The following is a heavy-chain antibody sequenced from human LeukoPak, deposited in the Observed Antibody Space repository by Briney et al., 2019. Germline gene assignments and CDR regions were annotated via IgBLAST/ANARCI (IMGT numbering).Heavy chain of an antibody. V-gene: IGHV1-18*04. CDR1: GYTFTSYG. D-gene: IGHD3-22*01. CDR3: ARDRDSSGYYYQAVYY. CDR2: ISAYNGNT. Sequence: GASVKVSCKASGYTFTSYGISWVRQARGQGLEWMGWISAYNGNTNYAQNLQGRVTMTTDTSTSTAYMEVRSLRSDDTAMYYCARDRDSSGYYYQAVYYWGQGTLVTVSS. J-gene: IGHJ4*02.